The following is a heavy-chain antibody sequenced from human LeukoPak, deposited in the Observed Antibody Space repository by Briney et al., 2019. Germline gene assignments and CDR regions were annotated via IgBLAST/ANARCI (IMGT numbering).Heavy chain of an antibody. D-gene: IGHD3-10*01. CDR3: AREWLGGAFDI. CDR1: GYTFTGYY. Sequence: ASVKVSCKASGYTFTGYYMHWVRQAPGQGLEWMGWINPNSDGTNYAQKFQGRVTMTRDTSISTAYMELSRLRSDDTAVYYCAREWLGGAFDIWGQGTIVTVSS. J-gene: IGHJ3*02. CDR2: INPNSDGT. V-gene: IGHV1-2*02.